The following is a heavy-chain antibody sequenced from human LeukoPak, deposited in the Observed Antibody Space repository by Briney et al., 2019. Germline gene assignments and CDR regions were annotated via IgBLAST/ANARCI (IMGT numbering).Heavy chain of an antibody. CDR2: FDPEDGET. D-gene: IGHD1-26*01. Sequence: ASVKVSCKVSGYTLTELSMHWVRQAPGKGLEWLGGFDPEDGETIYAQKFQGRVTMTEDTSTDTAYMELSSLRSEDTAVYYCATDYLPMVGANYWGQGTLVTVSS. CDR3: ATDYLPMVGANY. J-gene: IGHJ4*02. CDR1: GYTLTELS. V-gene: IGHV1-24*01.